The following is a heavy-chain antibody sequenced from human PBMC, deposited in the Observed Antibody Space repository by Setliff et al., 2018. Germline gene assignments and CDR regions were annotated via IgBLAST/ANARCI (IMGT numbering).Heavy chain of an antibody. J-gene: IGHJ6*03. CDR2: INHSGST. V-gene: IGHV4-34*01. CDR1: GGSFSNYY. D-gene: IGHD2-21*01. Sequence: PSETLSLTCAVYGGSFSNYYWSWIRQPPGKGLEWIGEINHSGSTNYNPSLESRVTISVDTSTNQFSLRLSSVAAADTSVYYCARVFKVDCAGDGCDCYGARCYYFYMDVWGKGTTVTVSS. CDR3: ARVFKVDCAGDGCDCYGARCYYFYMDV.